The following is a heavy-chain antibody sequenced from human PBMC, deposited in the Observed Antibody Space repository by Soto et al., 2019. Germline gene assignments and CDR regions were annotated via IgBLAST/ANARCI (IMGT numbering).Heavy chain of an antibody. J-gene: IGHJ4*02. V-gene: IGHV4-61*01. CDR2: IYSSGST. CDR3: ARDGDGYNY. D-gene: IGHD5-12*01. CDR1: GGSVSSGSYY. Sequence: QVQLQESGPGLVKPSETLSLTCTVSGGSVSSGSYYWSWIRQPPGKGLEWIGYIYSSGSTSYNPSLKRRVTISVETSKNQFSLKLSSVTAADTAVYYCARDGDGYNYWGQGTLVTVSS.